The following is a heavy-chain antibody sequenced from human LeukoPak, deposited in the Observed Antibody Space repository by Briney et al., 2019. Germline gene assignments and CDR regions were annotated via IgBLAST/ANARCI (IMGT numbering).Heavy chain of an antibody. CDR1: GYTFASYG. J-gene: IGHJ4*02. CDR2: ISAYNGNT. Sequence: GASVKVSCKASGYTFASYGISWVRQAPGQGLEWMGWISAYNGNTNYAQKLQGRVTMTTDTSTSTAYMELRSLRSDDTAVYYCAIVRGAARADGFDYWGQGTLVTVSS. V-gene: IGHV1-18*01. D-gene: IGHD6-6*01. CDR3: AIVRGAARADGFDY.